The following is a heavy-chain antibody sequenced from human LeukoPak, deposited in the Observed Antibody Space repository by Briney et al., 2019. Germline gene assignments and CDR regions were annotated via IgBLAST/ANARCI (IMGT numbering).Heavy chain of an antibody. CDR2: IIPIFGTA. CDR3: ARDSRIATGDLDY. D-gene: IGHD6-13*01. CDR1: GGTFSSFD. V-gene: IGHV1-69*05. J-gene: IGHJ4*02. Sequence: SVKVSCKASGGTFSSFDISWVRQAPGQGLEWMGGIIPIFGTANYAQKFQGTVTITRDTSATTAYMELSSLTSEDTAVYYCARDSRIATGDLDYWGQGTLVTVSS.